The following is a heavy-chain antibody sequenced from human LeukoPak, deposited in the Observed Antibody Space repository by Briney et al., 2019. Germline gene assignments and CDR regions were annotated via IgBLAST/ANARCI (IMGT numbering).Heavy chain of an antibody. J-gene: IGHJ4*02. D-gene: IGHD1-26*01. CDR2: IYSGGST. CDR1: GFTFSSYA. CDR3: ARDRVGATDYFDY. V-gene: IGHV3-66*02. Sequence: PGGSLRLSCAASGFTFSSYAMGWVRQVPGKGLEWVSVIYSGGSTYYADSVKGRFTISRDNSKNTLYLQMNSLRAEDTAVYYCARDRVGATDYFDYWGQGTLVTVSS.